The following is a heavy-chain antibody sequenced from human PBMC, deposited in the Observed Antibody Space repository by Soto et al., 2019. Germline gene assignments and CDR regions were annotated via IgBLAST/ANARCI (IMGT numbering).Heavy chain of an antibody. CDR1: GGSISSGGYY. CDR2: IYYSGST. J-gene: IGHJ5*02. V-gene: IGHV4-31*03. Sequence: QVQLQESGPGLVKPSQTLSLTCTVSGGSISSGGYYWSWIRQHPGKGLEWIGYIYYSGSTYYNPPLKSRVTISVDTSKNQFSLKLSSVTAADTAVYYCARGNYDFWSGGRRRWFDPWGQGTLVTVSS. CDR3: ARGNYDFWSGGRRRWFDP. D-gene: IGHD3-3*01.